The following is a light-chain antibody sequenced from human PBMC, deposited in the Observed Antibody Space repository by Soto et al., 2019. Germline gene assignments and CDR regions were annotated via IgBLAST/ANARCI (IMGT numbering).Light chain of an antibody. CDR1: RSIATY. V-gene: IGKV1-39*01. J-gene: IGKJ2*01. Sequence: DIQLTQSPSSLSASVGDGVTITCRASRSIATYLNWYQQRPGKAPKLLIYAASSLQTGVPLRFRGSGSGTDFTLTISSLQPEDFATYYCQQSYSAATYTFGQGTKVDIK. CDR2: AAS. CDR3: QQSYSAATYT.